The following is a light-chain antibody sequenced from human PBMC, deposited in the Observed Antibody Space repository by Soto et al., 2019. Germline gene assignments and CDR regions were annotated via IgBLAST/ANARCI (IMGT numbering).Light chain of an antibody. Sequence: QSALTQAPSASGTPGQRVTISCSGSSSNIGSNIVNWYQQLPGTAPKLLIYTHNQRPSGVPDRFSGSKSGTSASLAITGLQSEDEADYFCAAWDDSLNGVLFGGGTKLTVL. CDR3: AAWDDSLNGVL. J-gene: IGLJ2*01. CDR1: SSNIGSNI. V-gene: IGLV1-44*01. CDR2: THN.